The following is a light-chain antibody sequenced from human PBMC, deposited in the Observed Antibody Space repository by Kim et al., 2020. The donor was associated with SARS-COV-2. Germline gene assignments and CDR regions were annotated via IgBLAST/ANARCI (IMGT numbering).Light chain of an antibody. CDR1: QSISSS. CDR2: DAF. Sequence: LSPGERVTLSCRASQSISSSLAWYQHKPGQPPRLLIYDAFNRATGVPARFSVSGSGTEFTLTISSLQSEDFAVYYCQRYDNWPWAFGQGTKVDIK. V-gene: IGKV3-15*01. J-gene: IGKJ1*01. CDR3: QRYDNWPWA.